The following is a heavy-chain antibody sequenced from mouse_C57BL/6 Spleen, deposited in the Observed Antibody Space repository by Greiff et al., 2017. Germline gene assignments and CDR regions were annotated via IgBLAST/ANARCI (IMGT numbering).Heavy chain of an antibody. CDR3: AREGVYYGSSYVYYFDY. CDR1: GYSITSGYY. Sequence: EVQLVESGPGLVKPSQSLSLTCSVTGYSITSGYYWNWLRQFPGNKLEWMGYISYDGNNNYNPSLKNRISITRDTSKNQFFLKLNSVTTEDTATYDCAREGVYYGSSYVYYFDYWGQGTTLTVSS. D-gene: IGHD1-1*01. J-gene: IGHJ2*01. V-gene: IGHV3-6*01. CDR2: ISYDGNN.